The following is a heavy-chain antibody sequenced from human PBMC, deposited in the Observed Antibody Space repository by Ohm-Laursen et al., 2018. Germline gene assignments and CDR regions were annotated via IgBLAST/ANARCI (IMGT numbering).Heavy chain of an antibody. CDR2: IKSKTDGGTT. Sequence: SLRLSCSASGFTFSNAWMSWVRQAPGKGLEWVGRIKSKTDGGTTDYAAPVKGRFTISRDDSKNTLYLQMNSLKTEDTAVYYCTTETEYYYDSSGYRWGQGTLVTVSS. D-gene: IGHD3-22*01. CDR1: GFTFSNAW. J-gene: IGHJ4*02. V-gene: IGHV3-15*01. CDR3: TTETEYYYDSSGYR.